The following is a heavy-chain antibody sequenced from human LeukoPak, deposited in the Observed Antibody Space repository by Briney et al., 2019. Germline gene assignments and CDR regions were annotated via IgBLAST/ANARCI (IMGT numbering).Heavy chain of an antibody. CDR3: AREGYCSGGSCYDWFDP. Sequence: EASVKVSCKASGYTFTSYYMHWVRQAPGQGLEWMGIINPSGGSTSYAQKFQGRVTMTRDTSTGTVYMELSSLRSEDTAVYYCAREGYCSGGSCYDWFDPWGQGTLVTVSS. CDR1: GYTFTSYY. CDR2: INPSGGST. J-gene: IGHJ5*02. D-gene: IGHD2-15*01. V-gene: IGHV1-46*01.